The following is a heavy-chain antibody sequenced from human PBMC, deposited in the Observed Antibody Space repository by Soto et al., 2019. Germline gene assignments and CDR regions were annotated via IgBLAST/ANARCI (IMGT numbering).Heavy chain of an antibody. Sequence: PSETLSLTCAVSGDSISSSVWWTWVRQPPGKGLEWIGEVFHTGNTNYNPSLKSRVTMSVDKSTNEFSLKVTSVTAADTAISYCERKAWFSFDHWGQGALVTVSS. V-gene: IGHV4-4*02. D-gene: IGHD3-10*01. CDR2: VFHTGNT. CDR1: GDSISSSVW. J-gene: IGHJ4*02. CDR3: ERKAWFSFDH.